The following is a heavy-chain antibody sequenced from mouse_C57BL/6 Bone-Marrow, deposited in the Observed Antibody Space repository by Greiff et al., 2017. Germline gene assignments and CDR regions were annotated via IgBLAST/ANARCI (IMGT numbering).Heavy chain of an antibody. CDR2: IDPSDSYT. D-gene: IGHD1-1*01. Sequence: QVQLQQPGAELVMPGASVKLSCKASGYTFTSYWMHWVKQRPGQGLEWIGEIDPSDSYTKYNQKFKGKSTLTVDKSSSKAYMQLSSLTSEDSAVYYCAREGDYYGKDFDYWGQGTTLTVSS. CDR3: AREGDYYGKDFDY. V-gene: IGHV1-69*01. J-gene: IGHJ2*01. CDR1: GYTFTSYW.